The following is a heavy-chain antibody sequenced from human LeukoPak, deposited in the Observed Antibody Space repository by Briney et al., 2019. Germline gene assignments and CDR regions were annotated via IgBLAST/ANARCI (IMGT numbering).Heavy chain of an antibody. CDR1: GFTFDDYA. D-gene: IGHD6-19*01. V-gene: IGHV3-9*01. CDR2: ISWNSGSI. CDR3: AKDILAGGYGMDV. J-gene: IGHJ6*02. Sequence: GRSLRLSCAASGFTFDDYAMHWVRQAPGKGLEWVSGISWNSGSIGYADSVNGRFTISRDNAKNSLYLQMNSLRAEDTALYYCAKDILAGGYGMDVWGQGTTVTVPS.